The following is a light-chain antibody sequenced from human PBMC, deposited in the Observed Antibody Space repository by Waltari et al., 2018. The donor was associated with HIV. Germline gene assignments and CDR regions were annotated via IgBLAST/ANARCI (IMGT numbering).Light chain of an antibody. V-gene: IGKV4-1*01. Sequence: DIVMTQSPDSVAVSLGERATINCKFSQSVLYSSNNTNYLAWYQQKPGQPPKLLIYWASTRESGVPDRFSGSGSGTDFTLTISSLQAEDVAVYYCQQYYSTPPWAFGQGTKVEIK. CDR2: WAS. J-gene: IGKJ1*01. CDR3: QQYYSTPPWA. CDR1: QSVLYSSNNTNY.